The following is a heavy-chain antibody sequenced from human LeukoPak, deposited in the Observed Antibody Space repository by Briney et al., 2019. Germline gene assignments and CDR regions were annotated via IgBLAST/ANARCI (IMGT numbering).Heavy chain of an antibody. CDR3: ARDGVGYYDSSGYYYFQH. CDR2: INPNSGGT. V-gene: IGHV1-2*02. D-gene: IGHD3-22*01. CDR1: GYTFTGYY. J-gene: IGHJ1*01. Sequence: GASVEVSCKASGYTFTGYYMHWVRQAPGQGLEWMGWINPNSGGTNYAQKFQGRVTMTRDTSISTAYMELSRLRSDDTAVYYCARDGVGYYDSSGYYYFQHWGQGTLVTVSS.